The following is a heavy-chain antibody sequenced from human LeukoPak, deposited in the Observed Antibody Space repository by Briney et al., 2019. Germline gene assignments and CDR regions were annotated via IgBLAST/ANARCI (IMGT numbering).Heavy chain of an antibody. D-gene: IGHD7-27*01. CDR1: GYNFISYD. CDR3: MSTSNWGSVIFDY. V-gene: IGHV1-8*01. Sequence: ASVRVSCKASGYNFISYDIHWVRQATGQGLEWMGWMDTNSDNTVYVEKFQGRVTMTRDTSISTAYMELRGLRSEDTAVYYCMSTSNWGSVIFDYWGQGALVTVSS. J-gene: IGHJ4*02. CDR2: MDTNSDNT.